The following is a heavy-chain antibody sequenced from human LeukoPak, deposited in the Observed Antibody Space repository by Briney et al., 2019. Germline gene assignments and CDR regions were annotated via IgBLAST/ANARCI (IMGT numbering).Heavy chain of an antibody. V-gene: IGHV3-21*01. J-gene: IGHJ4*02. CDR2: ISSSSSYI. Sequence: GGSLRLSCAASGFTFSSYSMNWVRQAPGKGLEWVSSISSSSSYIYYADSVKGRFTISRDNAKNSLYLQMNSLRVEDTAVYYCARDLMAARTFYFWGQGTLVTVSS. CDR3: ARDLMAARTFYF. CDR1: GFTFSSYS. D-gene: IGHD6-6*01.